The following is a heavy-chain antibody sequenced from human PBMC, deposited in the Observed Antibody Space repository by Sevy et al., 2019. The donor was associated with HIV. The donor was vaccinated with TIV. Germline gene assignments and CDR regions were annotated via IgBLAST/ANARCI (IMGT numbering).Heavy chain of an antibody. CDR1: GGTFSSYA. V-gene: IGHV1-69*13. Sequence: ASVKVSCKASGGTFSSYAISWVRQAPGQGLEWMGGIIPIFGTANYAQEFQGRVTITADESTSTAYMELSSLRSEDTAVYYCAGFVPGGADYVWGSYRSAAFDIWGQGTMVTVSS. D-gene: IGHD3-16*02. CDR2: IIPIFGTA. CDR3: AGFVPGGADYVWGSYRSAAFDI. J-gene: IGHJ3*02.